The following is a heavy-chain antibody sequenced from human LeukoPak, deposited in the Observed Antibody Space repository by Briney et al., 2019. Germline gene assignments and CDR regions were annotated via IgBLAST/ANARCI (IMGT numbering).Heavy chain of an antibody. J-gene: IGHJ4*02. CDR1: GYSISSGYY. V-gene: IGHV4-38-2*02. D-gene: IGHD4-17*01. CDR3: ARGPTTVTRAFDY. Sequence: PSETLSLTCTVSGYSISSGYYWGWIRQPPRKGLEWIGSIYHSGSTYYNPSLKSRVTISVDTSKNQFSLKLSSVTAADTAVYYCARGPTTVTRAFDYWGQGTLVTVSS. CDR2: IYHSGST.